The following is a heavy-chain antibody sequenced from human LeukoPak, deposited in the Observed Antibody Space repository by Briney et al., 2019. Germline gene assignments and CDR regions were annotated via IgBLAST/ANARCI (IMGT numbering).Heavy chain of an antibody. CDR2: IYSGGST. CDR3: ARGHLSSPLDY. D-gene: IGHD6-13*01. Sequence: GGSLRLSCAASGFTVSSNYMSWVRQAPGKGLEWVSVIYSGGSTYYADSVKGRFTISRDNSKNTLYPQMNSLRAEDTAVYYCARGHLSSPLDYWGQGTLVTVSS. J-gene: IGHJ4*02. V-gene: IGHV3-66*01. CDR1: GFTVSSNY.